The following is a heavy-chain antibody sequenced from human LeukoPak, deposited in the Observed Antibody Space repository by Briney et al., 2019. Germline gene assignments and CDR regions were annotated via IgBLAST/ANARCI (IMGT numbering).Heavy chain of an antibody. CDR2: INHSGST. CDR1: GGSFSGYY. V-gene: IGHV4-34*01. J-gene: IGHJ3*02. CDR3: ARGPSGTLAFDI. D-gene: IGHD2-2*01. Sequence: PSATLSLTCAVYGGSFSGYYWSWIRQPPGKGLEWIGEINHSGSTNYNPSLKSRVTISVDTSKNQFSLKLSSVTAADTAVYYCARGPSGTLAFDIWGQGTMVTVSS.